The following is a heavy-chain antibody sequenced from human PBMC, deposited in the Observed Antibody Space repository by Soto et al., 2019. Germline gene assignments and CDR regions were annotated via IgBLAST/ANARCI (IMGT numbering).Heavy chain of an antibody. CDR2: IVGGSGST. J-gene: IGHJ4*02. CDR1: GFTLTSAD. D-gene: IGHD3-3*01. V-gene: IGHV1-58*01. CDR3: AAAWSNRPFDF. Sequence: QMQLMQSGPEVKKPGTSVKVSCKASGFTLTSADVQWVRQTRGQRLEWIGWIVGGSGSTNYAQQFQGRLTITRDMSTSTAYMELSSLRSEDTAVYYCAAAWSNRPFDFWGQGTLVTVSS.